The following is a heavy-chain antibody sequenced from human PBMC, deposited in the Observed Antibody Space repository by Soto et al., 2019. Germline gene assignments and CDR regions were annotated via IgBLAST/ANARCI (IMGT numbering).Heavy chain of an antibody. CDR1: GGTFSSYA. CDR2: IIPIFGTA. V-gene: IGHV1-69*13. J-gene: IGHJ6*02. CDR3: ARGPNYDFWSGYYEYYYYDMDA. D-gene: IGHD3-3*01. Sequence: SVKVSCKASGGTFSSYAISWVRQAPGQGLEWMGGIIPIFGTANYAQKFQGRVTITADESTSTAYMELSSLRSEDTAVYYCARGPNYDFWSGYYEYYYYDMDAWGQGTTLTVSS.